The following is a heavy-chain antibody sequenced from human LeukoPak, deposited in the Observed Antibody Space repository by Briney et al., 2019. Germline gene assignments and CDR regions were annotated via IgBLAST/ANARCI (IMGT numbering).Heavy chain of an antibody. CDR3: ARGPAFDY. Sequence: SETLSLTCTVSGASLTNYYWSWIRQPPGKGLEWIGYIFYSGSTKYNPSLKSPVTISLDTSKNHFSLRLSSVTPADTAVYFCARGPAFDYWGQGTLVTVSS. V-gene: IGHV4-59*01. J-gene: IGHJ4*02. CDR2: IFYSGST. CDR1: GASLTNYY.